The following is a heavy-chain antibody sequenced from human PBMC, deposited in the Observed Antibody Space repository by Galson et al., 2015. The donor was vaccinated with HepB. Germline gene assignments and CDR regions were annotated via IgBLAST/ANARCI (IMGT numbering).Heavy chain of an antibody. Sequence: SLRLSCAASGFTFSSYAMSWVRQAPGKGLEWVSAISGSGGSTYYADSVKGRFTISRDNSKNTLYLQMNSPRAEDTAVYYCAKVYHFWSGYFDYWGQGTLVTVSS. D-gene: IGHD3-3*01. CDR1: GFTFSSYA. J-gene: IGHJ4*02. CDR3: AKVYHFWSGYFDY. CDR2: ISGSGGST. V-gene: IGHV3-23*01.